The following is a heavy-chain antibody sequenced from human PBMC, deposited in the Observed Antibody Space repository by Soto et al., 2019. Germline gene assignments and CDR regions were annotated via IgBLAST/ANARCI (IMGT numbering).Heavy chain of an antibody. CDR1: GFTFSSYY. V-gene: IGHV3-13*04. Sequence: EVQLVESGGGLVQPGGSLRLSCAASGFTFSSYYMHWVRQATGKGLEWVSAIGTAGDTYYPGSVKGRFTISREDAKNCLYVPMTSLMHAGTALYSRARAQSSRGWYRFYDSGMDVWGEGTTFTV. CDR2: IGTAGDT. D-gene: IGHD6-19*01. CDR3: ARAQSSRGWYRFYDSGMDV. J-gene: IGHJ6*02.